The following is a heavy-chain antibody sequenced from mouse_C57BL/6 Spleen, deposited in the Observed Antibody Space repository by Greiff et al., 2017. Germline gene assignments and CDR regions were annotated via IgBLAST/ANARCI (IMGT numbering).Heavy chain of an antibody. D-gene: IGHD4-1*01. J-gene: IGHJ4*01. CDR3: ARGNWDAMDY. V-gene: IGHV2-6*01. CDR2: IWGVGST. CDR1: GFSLTSYG. Sequence: VMLVESGPGLVAPSQSLSITCTVSGFSLTSYGVDWVRQSPGKGLEWLGVIWGVGSTNYNSALKSRLSISKDNSKSQVFLKMNSLQTDDTAMYYCARGNWDAMDYWGQGTSVTVSS.